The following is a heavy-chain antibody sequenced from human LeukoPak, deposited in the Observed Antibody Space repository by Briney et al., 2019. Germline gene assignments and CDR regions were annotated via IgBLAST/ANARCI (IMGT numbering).Heavy chain of an antibody. CDR3: ARHGVTYYDFWSGSYYFDY. CDR1: GYTFTSYG. J-gene: IGHJ4*02. V-gene: IGHV1-18*01. Sequence: GASVKVSCKASGYTFTSYGISWLRQAPGQGLEWMGWISAYNGNTNYAQKLQGRVTMTTDTSTSTAYMELRSLRSDDTAVYYCARHGVTYYDFWSGSYYFDYWGQGTLVTVSS. CDR2: ISAYNGNT. D-gene: IGHD3-3*01.